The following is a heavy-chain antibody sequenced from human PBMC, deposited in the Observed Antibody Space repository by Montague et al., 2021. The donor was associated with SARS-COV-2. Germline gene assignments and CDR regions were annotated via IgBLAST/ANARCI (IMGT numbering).Heavy chain of an antibody. CDR2: ISSDTLHT. J-gene: IGHJ4*02. CDR3: ARGGEIDVWAPFGH. V-gene: IGHV3-21*01. Sequence: SLRLSCATSGFTCSRNSMNWVRQAPGKGLEWVSTISSDTLHTFYAESVKGRFTISRHNAKNELYLQMNSLRAEDMAVYYCARGGEIDVWAPFGHWGQGTLVTVSS. D-gene: IGHD3-16*01. CDR1: GFTCSRNS.